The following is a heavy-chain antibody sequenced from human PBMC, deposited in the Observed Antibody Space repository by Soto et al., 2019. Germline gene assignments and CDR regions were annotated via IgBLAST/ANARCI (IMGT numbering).Heavy chain of an antibody. J-gene: IGHJ6*02. CDR1: GFTFSSYG. CDR2: IWYDGSNK. CDR3: ATSPRVGSDYYYGMDV. D-gene: IGHD6-25*01. V-gene: IGHV3-33*01. Sequence: GESLKISCAASGFTFSSYGMHWVRQAPGKGLEWVAVIWYDGSNKYYADSVKGRFTISRDNSKNTLYLQMNSLRAEDTAVYYCATSPRVGSDYYYGMDVWGQGTTVTVSS.